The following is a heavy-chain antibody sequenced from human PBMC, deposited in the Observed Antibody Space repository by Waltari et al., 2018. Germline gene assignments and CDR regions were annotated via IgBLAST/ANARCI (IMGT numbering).Heavy chain of an antibody. CDR1: GFTFNRYW. CDR3: VRDAIYGRRSFDS. Sequence: EVQLEESGGGWVQPGGSLRLSCAASGFTFNRYWMDWVRQDPGKGLEWVAIINQDGSETHYVESVKGRFTISRDNAKNALYLQVNSLRVEDTAIYYCVRDAIYGRRSFDSWGQGTPVTVSS. CDR2: INQDGSET. V-gene: IGHV3-7*03. J-gene: IGHJ4*02. D-gene: IGHD2-15*01.